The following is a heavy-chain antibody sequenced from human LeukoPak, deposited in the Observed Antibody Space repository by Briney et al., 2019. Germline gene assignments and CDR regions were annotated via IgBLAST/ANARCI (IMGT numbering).Heavy chain of an antibody. V-gene: IGHV1-18*01. CDR3: ATSVYYDSWDAFDI. Sequence: GASVKVSCKASGYTFTKYGITWVRQAPGQGLEWMGWISAYNGNTNYAQKFQGRVTMTTDTSTGTAYMELSSLRSEDTAVYYCATSVYYDSWDAFDIWGQGTMVTVSS. D-gene: IGHD3-22*01. J-gene: IGHJ3*02. CDR1: GYTFTKYG. CDR2: ISAYNGNT.